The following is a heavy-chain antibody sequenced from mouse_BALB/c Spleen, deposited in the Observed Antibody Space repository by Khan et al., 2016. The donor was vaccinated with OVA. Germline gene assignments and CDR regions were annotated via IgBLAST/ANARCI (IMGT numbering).Heavy chain of an antibody. CDR3: TRNGYFAWFTY. CDR1: GYSFTTYD. D-gene: IGHD2-3*01. CDR2: IDPFSGGT. Sequence: VQLVQSGPELMQPGASVKISCKASGYSFTTYDMPWILQSHGKSLELIGSIDPFSGGTTYNQKFKGRVTFTVDKSSSTAYLHLSNLTSEDSSDYYCTRNGYFAWFTYWGQGTLVTVSA. J-gene: IGHJ3*01. V-gene: IGHV1S135*01.